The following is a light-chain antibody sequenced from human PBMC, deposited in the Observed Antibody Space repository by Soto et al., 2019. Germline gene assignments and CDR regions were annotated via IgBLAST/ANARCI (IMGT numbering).Light chain of an antibody. CDR1: QGIRND. CDR2: GAS. J-gene: IGKJ4*01. CDR3: LQDDSYPLT. V-gene: IGKV1-6*01. Sequence: AIQMIQSPSSLSASVGDRVTITCRASQGIRNDLGWYQQKPGKAPKLLIYGASSLQSDVPSRFSGSGSGTDFTLTISSLQPEDFATYYCLQDDSYPLTFGGGTKVEIK.